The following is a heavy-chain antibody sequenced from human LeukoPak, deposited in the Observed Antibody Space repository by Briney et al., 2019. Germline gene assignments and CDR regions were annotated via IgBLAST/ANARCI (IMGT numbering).Heavy chain of an antibody. Sequence: SETLSLTYTVSGGSISSYYWSWIRQPPGKGLEWIGYIYYSGSTNYNPSLKSRVTISVDTSKNQFSLKLSSVTAADTAVYYCAREGIAVAGKSFDYWGQGTLVTVSS. D-gene: IGHD6-19*01. J-gene: IGHJ4*02. V-gene: IGHV4-59*12. CDR2: IYYSGST. CDR3: AREGIAVAGKSFDY. CDR1: GGSISSYY.